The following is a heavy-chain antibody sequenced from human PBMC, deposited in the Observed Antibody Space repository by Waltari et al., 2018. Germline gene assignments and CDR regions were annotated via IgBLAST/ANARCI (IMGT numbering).Heavy chain of an antibody. Sequence: VQLEEFGGGVVQPGGSLTLPCAASASTFSNFGMPWVRQAPGKGLEWLTFIRYDGNNKYHADSVKGRFIISRDNSKNTLYLQINSLRADDTATYYCVKDGDFFVPGYDAFDVWGQGTMVTVSS. J-gene: IGHJ3*01. CDR3: VKDGDFFVPGYDAFDV. D-gene: IGHD4-17*01. V-gene: IGHV3-30*02. CDR2: IRYDGNNK. CDR1: ASTFSNFG.